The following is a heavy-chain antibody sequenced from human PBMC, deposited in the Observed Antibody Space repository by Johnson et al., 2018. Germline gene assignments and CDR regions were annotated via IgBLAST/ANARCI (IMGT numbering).Heavy chain of an antibody. Sequence: EVQLLESGGGLAQPGGSLRLSCTASGLTFSTDWMHWVRQIPGKGLEWVSRLTPDGTDTYYADSVKGRFTMSRDNAKNTLFLQMNSLRAEDTAMYYCAREEAAAGNWFFDLWGRGTLVTVSS. CDR2: LTPDGTDT. V-gene: IGHV3-74*01. CDR3: AREEAAAGNWFFDL. CDR1: GLTFSTDW. J-gene: IGHJ2*01. D-gene: IGHD6-13*01.